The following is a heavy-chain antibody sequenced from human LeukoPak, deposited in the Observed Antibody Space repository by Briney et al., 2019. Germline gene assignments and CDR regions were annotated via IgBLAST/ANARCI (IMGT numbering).Heavy chain of an antibody. D-gene: IGHD5-24*01. CDR1: GFTFSSYE. Sequence: GGSLRLSCAASGFTFSSYEMNWVRQAPGKGLEWVSYISSSGSTIYYADSVKGRFTISRDNAKNSLYLQMNSLRAEDTAVYYCARPIGDGYNYNAFVSGAKGQWSPSLQ. CDR2: ISSSGSTI. V-gene: IGHV3-48*03. J-gene: IGHJ3*02. CDR3: ARPIGDGYNYNAFVS.